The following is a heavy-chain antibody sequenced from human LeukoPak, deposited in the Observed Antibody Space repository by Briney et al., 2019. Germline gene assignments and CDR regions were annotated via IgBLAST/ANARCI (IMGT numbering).Heavy chain of an antibody. CDR2: TGVYSGKT. J-gene: IGHJ5*02. CDR3: AREEFCSTSSCYHNWFDP. V-gene: IGHV1-18*04. CDR1: GYTFTRYG. Sequence: ATVKVSCKASGYTFTRYGISWVRQVPGQGLEWMGWTGVYSGKTKYAQNFQDRVTMTTDTSTSTAYMELRNLRSDDTAVYFCAREEFCSTSSCYHNWFDPWGQGTLVTVSS. D-gene: IGHD2-2*01.